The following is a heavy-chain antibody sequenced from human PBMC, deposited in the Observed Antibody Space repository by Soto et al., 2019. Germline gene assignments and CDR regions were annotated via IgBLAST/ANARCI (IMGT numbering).Heavy chain of an antibody. CDR1: GFTFSSYS. V-gene: IGHV3-48*02. J-gene: IGHJ4*02. CDR2: ISSSSSTI. CDR3: ANGGPWHGY. D-gene: IGHD2-15*01. Sequence: GGSLRLSCAASGFTFSSYSMNWVRQAPGKGLEWVSYISSSSSTIYYADSVKGRFTISRDNAKNSLYLQMSSLRDEDTAVYYCANGGPWHGYCGQGTLVTVSS.